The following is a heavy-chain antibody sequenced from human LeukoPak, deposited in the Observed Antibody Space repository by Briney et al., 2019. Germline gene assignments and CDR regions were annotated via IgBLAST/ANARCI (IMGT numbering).Heavy chain of an antibody. CDR3: SRGQQYSYGPEFDY. CDR2: IRSKIHDGTT. Sequence: PGGSLRLSCTTSGFAFGDYNMNWVRQAPGKGLEWVGYIRSKIHDGTTGYAASVEGRFTISRDDSKSIVYLQMTSLKSDDTAVYYCSRGQQYSYGPEFDYWGQGTLITVSS. J-gene: IGHJ4*02. D-gene: IGHD3-10*01. V-gene: IGHV3-49*04. CDR1: GFAFGDYN.